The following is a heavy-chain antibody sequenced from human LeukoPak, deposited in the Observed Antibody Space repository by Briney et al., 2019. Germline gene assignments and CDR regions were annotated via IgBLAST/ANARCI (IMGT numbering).Heavy chain of an antibody. Sequence: GGSLRLSCVASGFPFSSYWMTWVRQAPGKGLEWVANIKEDGSQKYYVDSVKGRFTISRDNAKNSLYLQMNSLRAEDTAVYYCAKDGYSNYPYYFDYWGQGTLVTVSS. J-gene: IGHJ4*02. CDR2: IKEDGSQK. CDR1: GFPFSSYW. D-gene: IGHD4-11*01. CDR3: AKDGYSNYPYYFDY. V-gene: IGHV3-7*03.